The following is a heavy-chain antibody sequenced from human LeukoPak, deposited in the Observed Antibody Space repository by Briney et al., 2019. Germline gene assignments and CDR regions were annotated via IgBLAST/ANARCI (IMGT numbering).Heavy chain of an antibody. CDR3: ARDAREVLLWFGEFFP. D-gene: IGHD3-10*01. CDR2: MNPNSGNT. V-gene: IGHV1-8*01. J-gene: IGHJ5*02. Sequence: PEASVKVSCKASGYTFTSYDINWVRQATGQGLEWMGWMNPNSGNTGYAQKFQGRVMLTTDTSTSTAYMELRSLRSDDTAVYYCARDAREVLLWFGEFFPWGQGTLVTVSS. CDR1: GYTFTSYD.